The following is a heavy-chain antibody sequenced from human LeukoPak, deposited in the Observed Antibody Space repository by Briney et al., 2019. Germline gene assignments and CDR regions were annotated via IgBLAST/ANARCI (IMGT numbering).Heavy chain of an antibody. V-gene: IGHV3-74*01. Sequence: GSLRLSCAASGFTFSSYWMHWVRQAPGKGLVWVSRINSDGSSTSYADSVKGRFTISRDNAKNTLYMQMNSLRAEDTAVYYCARVRVGTTTFDYWGQGTLVTVSS. J-gene: IGHJ4*02. CDR1: GFTFSSYW. CDR3: ARVRVGTTTFDY. CDR2: INSDGSST. D-gene: IGHD1-26*01.